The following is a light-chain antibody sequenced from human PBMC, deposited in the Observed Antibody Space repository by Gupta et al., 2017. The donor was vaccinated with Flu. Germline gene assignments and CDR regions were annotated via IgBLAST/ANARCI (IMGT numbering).Light chain of an antibody. CDR3: CAYAGRAHYV. J-gene: IGLJ1*01. Sequence: TISGTRTISEVGGYNFVYWYQQHPGKTPKLMIYDVSKRASGVPVRFSGSKSGNTASLTVSERQAEDEADYYCCAYAGRAHYVFGTGTKVTVL. CDR2: DVS. V-gene: IGLV2-11*01. CDR1: ISEVGGYNF.